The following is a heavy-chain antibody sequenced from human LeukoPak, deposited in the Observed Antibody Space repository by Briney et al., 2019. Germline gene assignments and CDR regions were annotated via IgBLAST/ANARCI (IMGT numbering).Heavy chain of an antibody. CDR1: GYSFTTYW. V-gene: IGHV5-51*01. D-gene: IGHD2-2*01. Sequence: GESLKISCRGSGYSFTTYWIGWVRQMPGKGLDGMGIIYPGDSETTYLPSFQGQVTMSADKSINTAYLQWSSLKDSYTAMYYCARRQGCSSTSCPPDHWGQGTLVTVSS. CDR3: ARRQGCSSTSCPPDH. J-gene: IGHJ4*02. CDR2: IYPGDSET.